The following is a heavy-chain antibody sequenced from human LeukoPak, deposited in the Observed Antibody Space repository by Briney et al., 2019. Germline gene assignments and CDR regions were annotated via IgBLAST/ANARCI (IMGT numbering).Heavy chain of an antibody. Sequence: ASVKVSCKASGYTFTSYGISWVRQAPGQGLEWMGWISAYNGNTNYAQKLQGRVTMTTDTSTSTAYMELRSLRFDDTAVYYCARDIPPPVAGTSPYYFDYWGQGTLVTVSS. D-gene: IGHD6-19*01. CDR2: ISAYNGNT. J-gene: IGHJ4*02. CDR1: GYTFTSYG. CDR3: ARDIPPPVAGTSPYYFDY. V-gene: IGHV1-18*01.